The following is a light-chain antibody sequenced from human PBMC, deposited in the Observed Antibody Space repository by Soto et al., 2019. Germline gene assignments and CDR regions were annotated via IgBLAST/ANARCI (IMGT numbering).Light chain of an antibody. J-gene: IGLJ1*01. V-gene: IGLV2-8*01. CDR1: SADVGGYDY. Sequence: ALTQPPSASGSPGQSVTISCAGTSADVGGYDYVSWYQQLPGKAPKLMIYEVSKRPSGVPDRFSGSKSGNTASLTVSGLQAEDEADYYCCSYAGSSTYVFGTGTKLTVL. CDR3: CSYAGSSTYV. CDR2: EVS.